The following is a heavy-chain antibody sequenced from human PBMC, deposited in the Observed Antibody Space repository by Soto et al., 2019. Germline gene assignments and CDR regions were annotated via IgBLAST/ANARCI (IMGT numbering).Heavy chain of an antibody. CDR1: GSSLNDFQ. V-gene: IGHV4-59*08. J-gene: IGHJ4*02. D-gene: IGHD6-13*01. Sequence: QVQLQESGPGLVKPSETLSLTCTVSGSSLNDFQWIWIRQPPGKGLEWIGSIYFGQPTHSDNPSLTRRFTIALDTSKSQASLKGASVTAADTFVYFCARSNTRYSSPDYLGQGSLGSVSS. CDR2: IYFGQPTH. CDR3: ARSNTRYSSPDY.